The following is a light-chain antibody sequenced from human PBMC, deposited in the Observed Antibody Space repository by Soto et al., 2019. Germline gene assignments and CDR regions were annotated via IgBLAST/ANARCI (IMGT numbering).Light chain of an antibody. J-gene: IGLJ1*01. Sequence: QSVVTQPPSASGTPGQGVTISCSGSSSNIGVNTVNWYQQHPGKAPRLMIYDVSNRPSGASNRFSGSKSGNTASLTISGLQAEDEADYYCSSFTNTYSYVFGTGTKVTVL. CDR2: DVS. CDR3: SSFTNTYSYV. V-gene: IGLV2-14*01. CDR1: SSNIGVNT.